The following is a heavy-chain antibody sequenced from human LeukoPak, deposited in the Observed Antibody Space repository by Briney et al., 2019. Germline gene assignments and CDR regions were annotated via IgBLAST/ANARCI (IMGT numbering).Heavy chain of an antibody. J-gene: IGHJ4*02. CDR1: SYTFTSYG. Sequence: ASVNVSCKASSYTFTSYGISWVRQAPGQGLEWMGWISAYNGNTNYAQKHQGRVTMTTDTSTSTAYMELRSLRSDDTAVYYCARDLPRPRVDGGSYYYSPEDTFDYWGQGTLVTVSS. CDR3: ARDLPRPRVDGGSYYYSPEDTFDY. CDR2: ISAYNGNT. V-gene: IGHV1-18*01. D-gene: IGHD1-26*01.